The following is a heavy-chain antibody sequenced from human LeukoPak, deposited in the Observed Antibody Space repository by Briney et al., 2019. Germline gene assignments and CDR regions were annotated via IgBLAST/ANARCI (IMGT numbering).Heavy chain of an antibody. J-gene: IGHJ6*04. D-gene: IGHD3-10*02. V-gene: IGHV3-11*04. CDR2: ISSSGSTK. CDR3: AELGITMIGGV. CDR1: GLSFSDYY. Sequence: GGSLRLSCAASGLSFSDYYMNWIRQAPGKGPEWISIISSSGSTKYYADSVKGRFTISRDNAKNSLYLQMNSLRAEDTAVYYCAELGITMIGGVWGKGTTVTISS.